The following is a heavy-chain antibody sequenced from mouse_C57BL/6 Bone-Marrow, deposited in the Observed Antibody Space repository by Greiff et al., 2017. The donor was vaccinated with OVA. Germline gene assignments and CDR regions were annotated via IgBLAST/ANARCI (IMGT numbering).Heavy chain of an antibody. CDR2: IHPSDSDT. D-gene: IGHD1-1*01. CDR1: GYTFTSYW. CDR3: ARRAIYYYGSRYYYAMDY. Sequence: QVQLQQPGAELVQPGASVKVSCKASGYTFTSYWMHWVKQRPGQGLEWIGRIHPSDSDTNYNQKFKGKATLTVEKSFSSAYMQLSSLTSEDSAVYYCARRAIYYYGSRYYYAMDYWGQGTSVTVSS. V-gene: IGHV1-74*01. J-gene: IGHJ4*01.